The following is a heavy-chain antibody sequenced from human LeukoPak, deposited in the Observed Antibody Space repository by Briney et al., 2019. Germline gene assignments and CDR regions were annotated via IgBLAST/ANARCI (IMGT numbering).Heavy chain of an antibody. D-gene: IGHD3-10*02. V-gene: IGHV3-21*01. CDR1: GFSFSSYN. Sequence: GGSLRLSCEASGFSFSSYNMDWVRQTPGKGLEWISSITTSSSYTFYADSVKGRFTISRDNARNSLYLQMNSLRAEDTAVYYCAELGITMIGGVWGKGTTVTISS. CDR2: ITTSSSYT. CDR3: AELGITMIGGV. J-gene: IGHJ6*04.